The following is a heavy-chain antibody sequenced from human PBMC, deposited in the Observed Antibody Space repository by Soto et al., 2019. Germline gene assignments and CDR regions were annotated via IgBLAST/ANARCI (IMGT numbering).Heavy chain of an antibody. CDR3: ARGPSGDKVDY. V-gene: IGHV4-30-4*01. CDR2: IYNSGST. D-gene: IGHD1-26*01. CDR1: GGSINNNGYF. J-gene: IGHJ4*02. Sequence: QVQLQESSPGVVEPSQTLSLTCTVSGGSINNNGYFWSWIRQPPGSGLEWIGHIYNSGSTYSNPSLKSRLTISVDTSKNQFSLKLSSVTAADTAVYYCARGPSGDKVDYWGQGTLVTVSS.